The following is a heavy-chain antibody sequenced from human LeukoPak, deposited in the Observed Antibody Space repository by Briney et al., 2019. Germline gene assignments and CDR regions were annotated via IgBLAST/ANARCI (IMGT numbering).Heavy chain of an antibody. CDR3: AREKDSSSWYSFDY. D-gene: IGHD6-13*01. CDR2: ISAYNGNT. CDR1: GYTFTSYG. V-gene: IGHV1-18*01. J-gene: IGHJ4*02. Sequence: ASVKVSCKASGYTFTSYGISWVRQAPGQGLEWMGWISAYNGNTNYAQKLQGRVTMTTDTSTSTAYMELRSLRSEDTAVYYCAREKDSSSWYSFDYWGQGTLVTVSS.